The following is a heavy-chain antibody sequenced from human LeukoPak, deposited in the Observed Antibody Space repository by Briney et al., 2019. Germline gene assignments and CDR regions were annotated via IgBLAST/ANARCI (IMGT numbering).Heavy chain of an antibody. CDR3: ARGEDTAMVAFDY. J-gene: IGHJ4*02. CDR1: GGSFSGYY. Sequence: SETLSLTCAVYGGSFSGYYWSWIRQPPGKGLEWIGEINHSGSTNYNPSLKSRVTISVDTSKNQFSLKLSSVTAADTAVYYCARGEDTAMVAFDYWGQGTLVTASS. V-gene: IGHV4-34*01. D-gene: IGHD5-18*01. CDR2: INHSGST.